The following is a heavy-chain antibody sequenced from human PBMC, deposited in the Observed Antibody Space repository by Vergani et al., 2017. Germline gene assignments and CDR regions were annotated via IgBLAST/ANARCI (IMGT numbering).Heavy chain of an antibody. V-gene: IGHV3-30*04. CDR2: ISYDGSNK. J-gene: IGHJ3*02. Sequence: VQLVESGGGVVQPGRSLRLSCAASGFTFSSYAMHWVRQAPGKGLEWVAVISYDGSNKYYADSVKGRFTISRDNSKNTLYLQMNSLRAEDTAVYYCAGDKYYYGSGSYFAFDIWGQGTMVTVSS. CDR3: AGDKYYYGSGSYFAFDI. CDR1: GFTFSSYA. D-gene: IGHD3-10*01.